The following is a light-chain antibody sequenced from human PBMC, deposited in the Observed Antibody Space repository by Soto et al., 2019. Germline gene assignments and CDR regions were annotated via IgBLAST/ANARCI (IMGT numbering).Light chain of an antibody. Sequence: DIQLTQSPSSLSSSVGDRVTISCRASQSIGPYLSWYQQKPGHPPRLLIYVASALEGGVPSRFSGSGSGTDFTLTISSLQPEDFATDFCQQSHSSPLTFGQGTKVEI. J-gene: IGKJ1*01. CDR1: QSIGPY. V-gene: IGKV1-39*01. CDR3: QQSHSSPLT. CDR2: VAS.